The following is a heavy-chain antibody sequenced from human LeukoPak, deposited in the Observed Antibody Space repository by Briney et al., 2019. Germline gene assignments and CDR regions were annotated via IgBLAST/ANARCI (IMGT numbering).Heavy chain of an antibody. CDR3: AKDIAWFDP. D-gene: IGHD6-13*01. J-gene: IGHJ5*02. V-gene: IGHV3-23*01. CDR1: GFTFRSYA. CDR2: ISGTGDSP. Sequence: GGSLRLSCAASGFTFRSYAMNWVRQAPRKGLEWVSAISGTGDSPHYADSVKGRFTISRDNSKNTLYLQMNSLRAEDTAFYYCAKDIAWFDPWGQGTLVTVSS.